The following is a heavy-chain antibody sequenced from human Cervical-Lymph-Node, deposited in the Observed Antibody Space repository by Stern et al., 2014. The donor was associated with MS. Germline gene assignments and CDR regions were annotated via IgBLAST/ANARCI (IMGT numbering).Heavy chain of an antibody. J-gene: IGHJ3*02. CDR1: GFTFSSYD. CDR2: IATAGDT. D-gene: IGHD4-17*01. V-gene: IGHV3-13*01. CDR3: AREGDYVTFDI. Sequence: EVQLVESGGGLVQPGGSLRLSCAASGFTFSSYDMHWVRQATGKGLEWVSAIATAGDTYYPGAVMGRLSITLENAYKSLHLPRHSLRAGDTAVYYCAREGDYVTFDIWGQGTMVTVSS.